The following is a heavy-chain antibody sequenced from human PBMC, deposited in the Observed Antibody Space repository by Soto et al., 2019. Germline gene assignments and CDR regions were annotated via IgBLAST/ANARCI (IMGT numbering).Heavy chain of an antibody. J-gene: IGHJ6*02. CDR1: GYTFTGYY. CDR3: ARVGEVVPAAPYYYYGMDV. CDR2: INPNSGGT. Sequence: ASVKVSCKASGYTFTGYYMHWVRQAPGQGLEWMGWINPNSGGTNYAQKFQGWVTMTRDTSISTAYMELSRLRSDDTAVYYCARVGEVVPAAPYYYYGMDVWGQGTTVPV. D-gene: IGHD2-2*01. V-gene: IGHV1-2*04.